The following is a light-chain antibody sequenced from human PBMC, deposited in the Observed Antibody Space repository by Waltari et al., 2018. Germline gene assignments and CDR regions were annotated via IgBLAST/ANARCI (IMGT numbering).Light chain of an antibody. CDR2: GAS. Sequence: EIVLTQSPGTLSLSPGERATLPCRASQSVSSSYLAWYQQKPGQAPRLLIYGASSRATGIPDRFSGSGSGTDFTLTISRLEPEDFAVYYCQQYGSSLRVTFGPGTKVDIK. J-gene: IGKJ3*01. CDR3: QQYGSSLRVT. V-gene: IGKV3-20*01. CDR1: QSVSSSY.